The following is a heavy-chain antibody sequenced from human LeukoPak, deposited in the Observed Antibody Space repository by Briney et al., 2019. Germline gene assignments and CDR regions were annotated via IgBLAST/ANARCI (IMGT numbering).Heavy chain of an antibody. CDR3: ARDLRVRSGYDT. D-gene: IGHD5-12*01. J-gene: IGHJ4*02. CDR1: GFTFSSYS. Sequence: GGSLRLSCAASGFTFSSYSMNWVRQAPGKGLEWVSSISSSSSYIYYADSVKGRFTISRDNAKNSLYLQMNSLRAEDTAVYYCARDLRVRSGYDTWGQGTLVTVSS. CDR2: ISSSSSYI. V-gene: IGHV3-21*01.